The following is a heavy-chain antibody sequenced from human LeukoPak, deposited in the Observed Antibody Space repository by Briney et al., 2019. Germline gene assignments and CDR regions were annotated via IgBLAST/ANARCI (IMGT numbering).Heavy chain of an antibody. Sequence: SQTLSLTCAVSGDSFSSNSAAWNWIRQSPSRGLEWLGRTYYRSKWYNDYAVSVKSRITINPDTSKNQFSLQLNSVTPEDTAVYYCARETIVVVPAATMAYYYYGMDVWGQGTTVTVSS. J-gene: IGHJ6*02. D-gene: IGHD2-2*01. CDR2: TYYRSKWYN. CDR1: GDSFSSNSAA. CDR3: ARETIVVVPAATMAYYYYGMDV. V-gene: IGHV6-1*01.